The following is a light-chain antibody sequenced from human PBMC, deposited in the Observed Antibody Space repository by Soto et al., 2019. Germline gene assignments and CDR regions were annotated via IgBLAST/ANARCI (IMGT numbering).Light chain of an antibody. CDR3: FLSLRGSLTV. J-gene: IGLJ2*01. Sequence: QAVVTQEPSLTVSPGGTVTLTCGSSTGAVTSGHYPYWFQQKPGQAPRTLIYDTSNKHSWTPARFSGSLLGGKAALTLSGALPEAEAEHCCFLSLRGSLTVLGGG. CDR2: DTS. CDR1: TGAVTSGHY. V-gene: IGLV7-46*01.